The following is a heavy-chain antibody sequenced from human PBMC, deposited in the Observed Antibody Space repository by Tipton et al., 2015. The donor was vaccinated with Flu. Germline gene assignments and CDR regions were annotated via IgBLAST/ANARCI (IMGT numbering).Heavy chain of an antibody. CDR2: IYTSGSI. V-gene: IGHV4-61*02. CDR1: DVSIKSDRYY. Sequence: TLSLTCTISDVSIKSDRYYWGWIRQPAGQSLEWLGRIYTSGSINYNPSLESRVTVSVDTSKNHFSLKLTSVTAADTAVYFCARGPCTNCYYFDSWGQGTLVTVSS. CDR3: ARGPCTNCYYFDS. J-gene: IGHJ4*02. D-gene: IGHD2-2*01.